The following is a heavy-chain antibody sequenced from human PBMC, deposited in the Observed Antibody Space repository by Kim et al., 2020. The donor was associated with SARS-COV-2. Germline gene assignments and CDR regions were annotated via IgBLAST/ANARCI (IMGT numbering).Heavy chain of an antibody. CDR3: ARGVSSAWTLRAWFDP. CDR2: VDHSGTT. D-gene: IGHD3-22*01. CDR1: GASISSSSC. J-gene: IGHJ5*02. V-gene: IGHV4-4*02. Sequence: SETLSLTCVVSGASISSSSCWSWVRQPPGKGLEWIGEVDHSGTTSYNVSLKSRVTISVDKSKNQFSLRLNSVSAGDTAVYYCARGVSSAWTLRAWFDPWG.